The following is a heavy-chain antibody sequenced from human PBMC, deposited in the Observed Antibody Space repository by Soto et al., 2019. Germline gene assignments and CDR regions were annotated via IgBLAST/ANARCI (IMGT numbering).Heavy chain of an antibody. CDR2: IYYSGST. D-gene: IGHD3-10*01. CDR1: GGSISSSSYY. Sequence: QLQLQESGPGLVKPSETLSLTCTVSGGSISSSSYYWGWIRQPPGKGLEWIGSIYYSGSTYYNPSLTRRATISVATSENQFSLPLASVSAADTAGYYCPRPSGFGEFINLFDPWGQGTLVTVSS. V-gene: IGHV4-39*01. J-gene: IGHJ5*02. CDR3: PRPSGFGEFINLFDP.